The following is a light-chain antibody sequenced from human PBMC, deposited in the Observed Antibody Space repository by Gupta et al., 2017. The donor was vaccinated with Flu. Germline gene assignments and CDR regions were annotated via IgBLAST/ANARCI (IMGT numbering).Light chain of an antibody. CDR3: CSYSGSSTLWV. J-gene: IGLJ3*02. Sequence: QSALTQPRSVSGSPGQSVTISCTGTSNDVGNYNYVSWYQQNPGKAPKLMIYDVTKWPSGVPDRFSGSKSGNTASLTISGLLAEDEADYYCCSYSGSSTLWVFGGGTKLTVL. CDR2: DVT. V-gene: IGLV2-11*01. CDR1: SNDVGNYNY.